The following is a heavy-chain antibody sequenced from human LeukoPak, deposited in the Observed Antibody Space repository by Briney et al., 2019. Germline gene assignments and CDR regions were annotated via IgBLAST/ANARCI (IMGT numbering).Heavy chain of an antibody. Sequence: SETLSLTCTVSVGSVSSSSSYWGWIRQPPGKGLEWVGSIYYTGSTYYNPSLESRVTISVDTSKNQFSLKVISVTAADTAVYYCARQILGGSGWSFDYWGQGSLVTVSS. J-gene: IGHJ4*02. V-gene: IGHV4-39*01. CDR2: IYYTGST. CDR1: VGSVSSSSSY. D-gene: IGHD6-19*01. CDR3: ARQILGGSGWSFDY.